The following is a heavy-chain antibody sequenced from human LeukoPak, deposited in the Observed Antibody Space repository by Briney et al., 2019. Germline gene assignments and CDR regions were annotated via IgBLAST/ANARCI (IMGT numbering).Heavy chain of an antibody. CDR2: ISGSGGST. CDR1: GITFSSYA. Sequence: GSLRLSCVVSGITFSSYAMSWVRQAPGKGLEWVSAISGSGGSTYYADSVKGRFTISRDNSKNTLYLQMNSLRAEDTAVYYCARVEMATSYYFDYWGQGTLVTVSS. J-gene: IGHJ4*02. CDR3: ARVEMATSYYFDY. D-gene: IGHD5-24*01. V-gene: IGHV3-23*01.